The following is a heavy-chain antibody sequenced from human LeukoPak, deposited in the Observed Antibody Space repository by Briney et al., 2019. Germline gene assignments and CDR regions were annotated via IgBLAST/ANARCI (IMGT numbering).Heavy chain of an antibody. CDR3: ARGYSGSYRVDY. CDR1: GFTFSSYW. D-gene: IGHD1-26*01. J-gene: IGHJ4*02. CDR2: ISSDGSST. Sequence: GGSLRLSSAASGFTFSSYWMHWVRQAPGKGLVWVSRISSDGSSTTYADSVKGRFTISRDNAKNTLYLQMNSLRGEDAAVYYCARGYSGSYRVDYWGQGTLVTVSS. V-gene: IGHV3-74*01.